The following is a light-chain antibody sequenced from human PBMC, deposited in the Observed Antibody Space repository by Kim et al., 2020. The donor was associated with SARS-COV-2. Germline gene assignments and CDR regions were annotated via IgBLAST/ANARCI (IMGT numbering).Light chain of an antibody. Sequence: DIQMTQSPSSLSASVGDSVTITCRASQKIGGFLNWYQQKPGKAPNRLIVTASTLQGGVPSRFSGSGSGADFTLTISSLQPEDVATYFCQQIYDPPLTFGGGTKVDIK. V-gene: IGKV1-39*01. CDR1: QKIGGF. CDR3: QQIYDPPLT. CDR2: TAS. J-gene: IGKJ4*01.